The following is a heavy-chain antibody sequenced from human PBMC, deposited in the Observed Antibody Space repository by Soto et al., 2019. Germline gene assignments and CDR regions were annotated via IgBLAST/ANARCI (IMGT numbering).Heavy chain of an antibody. CDR2: IYYSGST. CDR1: GGSISSYY. V-gene: IGHV4-59*08. J-gene: IGHJ4*02. Sequence: QVQLQESGPGLVKPSETLSLTCTVSGGSISSYYWSWIRQPPGKGLEWIGYIYYSGSTNYNPSLTSXAXIXXDTSKKQLPLKLSSVTAADTAVYSCARRYGYSFDYWGQGTLVTVSS. D-gene: IGHD5-18*01. CDR3: ARRYGYSFDY.